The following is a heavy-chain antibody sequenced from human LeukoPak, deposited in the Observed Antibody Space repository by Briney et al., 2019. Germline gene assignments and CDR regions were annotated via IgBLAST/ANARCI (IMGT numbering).Heavy chain of an antibody. V-gene: IGHV4-30-2*01. D-gene: IGHD3-3*01. CDR1: GDSLSSGYYY. J-gene: IGHJ4*02. CDR2: IYYNGDT. CDR3: ARAPGAFCDY. Sequence: SETLSLTCTVSGDSLSSGYYYWSWIRQPPGKGLEWIGYIYYNGDTYYNPSLKSRVTISIDRSENQFSLKLNSVTAADTAVYYCARAPGAFCDYWGQGTLVTVSS.